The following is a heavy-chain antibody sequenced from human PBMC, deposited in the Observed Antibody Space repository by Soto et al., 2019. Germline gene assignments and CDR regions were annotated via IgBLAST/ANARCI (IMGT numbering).Heavy chain of an antibody. CDR2: IYYDGST. V-gene: IGHV4-39*01. CDR1: GASITSGTYY. J-gene: IGHJ6*02. CDR3: ASRLGYGFAMDV. Sequence: PSETLSLTCTVSGASITSGTYYWGWLRQPPGKGLEWIATIYYDGSTFYSPSLRTRVTISADTSKNQFSLKLNSVTASDTAVYYCASRLGYGFAMDVWGQGTTVTVSS. D-gene: IGHD5-12*01.